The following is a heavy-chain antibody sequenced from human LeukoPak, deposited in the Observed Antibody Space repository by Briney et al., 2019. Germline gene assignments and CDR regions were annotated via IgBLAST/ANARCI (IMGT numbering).Heavy chain of an antibody. V-gene: IGHV1-2*02. CDR3: ARCSSSWYYFDY. Sequence: ASVKVSCKASGYTFTGYYMHWVRQAPGQGREWMGWINPNSGGTNYAQKFQGRVTMTRDTSISTAYMELSRLRSDDTAVYYCARCSSSWYYFDYWGQGTLATVSS. J-gene: IGHJ4*02. CDR1: GYTFTGYY. CDR2: INPNSGGT. D-gene: IGHD6-13*01.